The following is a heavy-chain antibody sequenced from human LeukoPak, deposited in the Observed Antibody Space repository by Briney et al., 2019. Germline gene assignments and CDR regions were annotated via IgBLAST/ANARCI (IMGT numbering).Heavy chain of an antibody. J-gene: IGHJ4*02. CDR3: ARRGDTRKFDY. CDR2: IYPGVSDT. V-gene: IGHV5-51*01. CDR1: GCIFTSYW. D-gene: IGHD5-18*01. Sequence: PGESLKISCEGSGCIFTSYWIGWVRQMPGKGLEWMGIIYPGVSDTRYSPSFQGQVTISADKSISTAYLQWSSLKASDTAMYYCARRGDTRKFDYWGQGTLVTVSS.